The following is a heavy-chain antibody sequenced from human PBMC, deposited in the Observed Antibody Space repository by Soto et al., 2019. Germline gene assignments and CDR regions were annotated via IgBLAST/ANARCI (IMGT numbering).Heavy chain of an antibody. Sequence: ASVKVSCKVSGYTLTELSMHWVRQAPGKGLEWMGGFDPEDGETIYAQKFQGRVTMTADTSTNTAYMELSSLRSEDTAVYYCSRDKPDIVVVVAGSYGMDVWGQGTTVTVSS. CDR2: FDPEDGET. CDR3: SRDKPDIVVVVAGSYGMDV. V-gene: IGHV1-24*01. CDR1: GYTLTELS. D-gene: IGHD2-15*01. J-gene: IGHJ6*02.